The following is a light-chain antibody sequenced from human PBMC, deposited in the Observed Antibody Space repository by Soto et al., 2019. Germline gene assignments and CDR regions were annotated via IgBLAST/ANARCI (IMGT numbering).Light chain of an antibody. V-gene: IGLV1-51*01. CDR1: SSNIGNNY. CDR2: DNN. J-gene: IGLJ1*01. Sequence: QSVLTQPPSVSAAPGQKVTISCSGSSSNIGNNYVSWYQQLPGTAPKLLIYDNNKRPSGIPDRFPGSKSGTSATLGVTGLQTGDEANYYCGSWDSRLSAYVFGTGTKVNVL. CDR3: GSWDSRLSAYV.